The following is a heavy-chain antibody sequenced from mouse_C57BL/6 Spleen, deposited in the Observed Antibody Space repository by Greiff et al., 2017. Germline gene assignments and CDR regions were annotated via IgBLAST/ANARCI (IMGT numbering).Heavy chain of an antibody. J-gene: IGHJ4*01. Sequence: QVQLQQPGAELVKPGASVKMSCKASGYTFTSYWITWVKQRPGQGLEWIGDIYPGSGSTNYNEKFKSKATLTVDTSSSTAYMQLSSLTSEDSAVYYCARTCGTTVVATDYYAMDYWGQGTSVTVSS. V-gene: IGHV1-55*01. D-gene: IGHD1-1*01. CDR1: GYTFTSYW. CDR2: IYPGSGST. CDR3: ARTCGTTVVATDYYAMDY.